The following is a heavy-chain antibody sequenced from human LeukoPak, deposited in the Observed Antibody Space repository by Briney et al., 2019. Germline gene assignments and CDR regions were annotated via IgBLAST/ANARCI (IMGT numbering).Heavy chain of an antibody. CDR1: GFCFSDYY. CDR2: ITRSGSTI. Sequence: GGSLRLSWAAAGFCFSDYYMSWIRQAPGEGLEWVSSITRSGSTIYYADSVKGRFTISRDNAKKSLYLQMNSLRVEDTAVYYCASDPNMGNWFDPWGQGTLVTVSS. V-gene: IGHV3-11*01. CDR3: ASDPNMGNWFDP. J-gene: IGHJ5*02. D-gene: IGHD2/OR15-2a*01.